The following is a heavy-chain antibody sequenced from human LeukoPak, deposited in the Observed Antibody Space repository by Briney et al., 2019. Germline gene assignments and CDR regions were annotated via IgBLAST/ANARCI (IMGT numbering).Heavy chain of an antibody. CDR2: INSDGSST. Sequence: GGSLRLSCAASGFTLSSYWMHWVRQAPGKGLVWVSRINSDGSSTSYADSVKGRFTISRDNAKNSLYLQMNSLRAEDTAVYYCARDVSSGGAFDIWGQGTMVTVSS. J-gene: IGHJ3*02. CDR3: ARDVSSGGAFDI. CDR1: GFTLSSYW. V-gene: IGHV3-74*01. D-gene: IGHD3-10*01.